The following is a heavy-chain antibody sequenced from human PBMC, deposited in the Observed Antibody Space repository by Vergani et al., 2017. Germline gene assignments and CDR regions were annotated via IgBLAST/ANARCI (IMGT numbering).Heavy chain of an antibody. CDR1: GGSFTSYH. CDR2: IDHTGRP. CDR3: ARVNTETNGHLYYYYYMDV. D-gene: IGHD4-11*01. J-gene: IGHJ6*03. V-gene: IGHV4-34*01. Sequence: QVQLQQWGGGLLKPSETLSLTCVVNGGSFTSYHWTWIRQSQGEGLEWVGDIDHTGRPDYNPSLDSRLTMSVDKSRNQFSLTLNSVTATDTAIYFCARVNTETNGHLYYYYYMDVWGQGTAVTVS.